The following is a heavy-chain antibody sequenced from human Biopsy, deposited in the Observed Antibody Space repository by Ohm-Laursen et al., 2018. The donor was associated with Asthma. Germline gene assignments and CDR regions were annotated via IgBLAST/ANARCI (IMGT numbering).Heavy chain of an antibody. V-gene: IGHV3-30*03. CDR3: ARQSGQDYGDSSGFDI. J-gene: IGHJ3*02. CDR2: VSSDGHNK. Sequence: SLRLSCAAPGFVFSQCGMHWVRQGPGKGLEWVALVSSDGHNKYYEDSVKGRFTISRDNSRNRLYLQINRLTVEDSAVYFCARQSGQDYGDSSGFDIWGQGTKVAVS. D-gene: IGHD3-22*01. CDR1: GFVFSQCG.